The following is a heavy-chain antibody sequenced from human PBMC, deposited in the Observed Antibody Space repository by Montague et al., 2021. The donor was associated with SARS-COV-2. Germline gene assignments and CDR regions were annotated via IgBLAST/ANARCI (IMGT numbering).Heavy chain of an antibody. Sequence: SLRLSCAASGFSVSSNYLNWVRQAPGKGLEWVSFIGSGGGTYYADSVKGRFTISGDTSRNTLYLQMNSLRAEDTAVYYCAKGGAQGSRSFDYWGQGTLATVSS. J-gene: IGHJ4*02. CDR1: GFSVSSNY. D-gene: IGHD1-26*01. V-gene: IGHV3-53*01. CDR2: IGSGGGT. CDR3: AKGGAQGSRSFDY.